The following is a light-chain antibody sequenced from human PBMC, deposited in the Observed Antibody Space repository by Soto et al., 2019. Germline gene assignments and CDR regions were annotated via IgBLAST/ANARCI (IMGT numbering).Light chain of an antibody. J-gene: IGLJ2*01. CDR3: ETWDINTHVV. Sequence: QLVLTQSSSASASLGSSVKLTCTLSSRHSSYIIAWHQQQPGKAPRYLMKLEGSGSYNKGSGVPDRFSGSSSGADRYLTISNLQFEDEADYYCETWDINTHVVFGGGTKLTVL. CDR1: SRHSSYI. V-gene: IGLV4-60*02. CDR2: LEGSGSY.